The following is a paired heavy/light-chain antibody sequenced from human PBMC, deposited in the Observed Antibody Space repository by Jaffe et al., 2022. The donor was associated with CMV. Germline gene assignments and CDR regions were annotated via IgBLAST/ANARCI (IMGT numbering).Light chain of an antibody. Sequence: SYELTQPPSVSVSPGQTASITCSGDKLGDKYACWYQQKPGQSPVLVIYQDSKRPSGIPERFSGSNSGNTATLTISGTQAMDEADYYCQAWDSSFVVFGGGTKLTVL. CDR2: QDS. CDR3: QAWDSSFVV. CDR1: KLGDKY. V-gene: IGLV3-1*01. J-gene: IGLJ2*01.
Heavy chain of an antibody. CDR1: GYTFTGYY. Sequence: QVQLVQSGAEVKKPGASVKVSCKASGYTFTGYYMHWVRQAPGQGLEWMGWINPNSGGTNYAQKFQGWVTMTRDTSISTAYMELSRLRSDDTAVYYCARGGGSAESIVNTRGYFDYWGQGTLVTVSS. D-gene: IGHD1-26*01. CDR3: ARGGGSAESIVNTRGYFDY. CDR2: INPNSGGT. V-gene: IGHV1-2*04. J-gene: IGHJ4*02.